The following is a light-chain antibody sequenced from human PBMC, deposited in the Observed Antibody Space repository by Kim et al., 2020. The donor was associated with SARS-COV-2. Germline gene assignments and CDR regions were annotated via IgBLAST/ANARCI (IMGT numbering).Light chain of an antibody. CDR1: QSISSW. CDR3: QQYNTYPWT. V-gene: IGKV1-5*03. J-gene: IGKJ1*01. Sequence: ASIGDRVTITCRASQSISSWLAWYQQKPGKAPNLLIFKASTLEGGVPLRFSGSGSGTEFTLTISSLQPDDFATYYCQQYNTYPWTFGQGTKVDIK. CDR2: KAS.